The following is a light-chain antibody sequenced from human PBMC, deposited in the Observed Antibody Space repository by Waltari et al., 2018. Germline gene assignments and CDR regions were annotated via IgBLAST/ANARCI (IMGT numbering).Light chain of an antibody. CDR1: SSSINY. CDR2: RNN. V-gene: IGLV1-47*01. J-gene: IGLJ2*01. Sequence: QAVLTPPPSASGTPGQRVTISCSGSSSSINYVYWYQQLPGTAPKLLLYRNNQRPSAVPDRFSASKSGTSPSLAISGLRSEDEAHYYCAGCDDSLSGLVFGGGTKLTVL. CDR3: AGCDDSLSGLV.